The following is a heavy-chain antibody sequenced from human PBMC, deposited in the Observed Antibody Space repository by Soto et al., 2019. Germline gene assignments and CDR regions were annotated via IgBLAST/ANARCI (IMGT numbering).Heavy chain of an antibody. CDR1: GGSFSGYY. CDR3: ARGRGRRGVLTGYYSFHLDV. D-gene: IGHD3-9*01. V-gene: IGHV4-34*01. Sequence: SETLSLTCAVYGGSFSGYYWSWIRQPPGKGLEWIGEINHSGSTNYNPSLKSRVTISVDTSKNQFSLKLSPVTAADTAVYYCARGRGRRGVLTGYYSFHLDVWGKGTTVTVSS. CDR2: INHSGST. J-gene: IGHJ6*04.